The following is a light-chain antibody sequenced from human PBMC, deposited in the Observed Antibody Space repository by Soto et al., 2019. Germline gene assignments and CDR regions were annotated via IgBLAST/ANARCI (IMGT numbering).Light chain of an antibody. V-gene: IGKV2-28*01. CDR2: LGS. CDR3: MQALQTSYT. CDR1: QSLLHFNGYNY. J-gene: IGKJ2*01. Sequence: DIVMNQSPLSLPVTPGEPASISCRSSQSLLHFNGYNYLDWYLQRPGQSPQLLIYLGSNRASGVPDRFSGSGSGTDFTLKISRVEAEDVGVYYCMQALQTSYTFGQGTKLEIK.